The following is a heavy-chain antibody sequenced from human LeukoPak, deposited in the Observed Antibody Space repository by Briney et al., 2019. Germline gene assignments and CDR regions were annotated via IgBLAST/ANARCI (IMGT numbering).Heavy chain of an antibody. CDR3: AKDDLWYYDILTGYYGPDY. D-gene: IGHD3-9*01. Sequence: GRSLRLSCAASGFTFSSYGMHWVRQAPGKGLEWVAVIWYDGSNKYYADSVKGRFTISRDNSKNTLYLQMNSLRAEDTAVYYCAKDDLWYYDILTGYYGPDYWGQGTLVTVSS. CDR2: IWYDGSNK. V-gene: IGHV3-33*06. J-gene: IGHJ4*02. CDR1: GFTFSSYG.